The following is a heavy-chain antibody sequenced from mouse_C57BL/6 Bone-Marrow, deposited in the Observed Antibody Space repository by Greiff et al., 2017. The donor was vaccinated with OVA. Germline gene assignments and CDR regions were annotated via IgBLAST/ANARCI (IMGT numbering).Heavy chain of an antibody. V-gene: IGHV5-2*01. CDR1: EYEFPSHD. J-gene: IGHJ4*01. CDR2: INSDGGST. D-gene: IGHD1-1*02. CDR3: ARLMGYYAMDY. Sequence: EVKLVESGGGLVQPGESLKLSCESNEYEFPSHDMSWVRKTPEKRLELVAAINSDGGSTYYPDTLESRFTFSRDNSKKTLYLQMRSLRSEDTALYYCARLMGYYAMDYWGQGTSVTVSS.